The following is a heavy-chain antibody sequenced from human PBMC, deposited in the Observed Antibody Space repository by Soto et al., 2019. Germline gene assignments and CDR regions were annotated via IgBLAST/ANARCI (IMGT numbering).Heavy chain of an antibody. CDR1: GGSFSGYY. CDR3: ARSLASAGYTYGNFDS. Sequence: PSETLSLTCAVYGGSFSGYYWSWIRQPPGKGLEWIGEINHSGSTNYNPSLKSRVTLSVDTSKNQFSLKLPSMTAADTAMYYCARSLASAGYTYGNFDSWGQGTLVTVSS. D-gene: IGHD5-18*01. V-gene: IGHV4-34*01. J-gene: IGHJ4*02. CDR2: INHSGST.